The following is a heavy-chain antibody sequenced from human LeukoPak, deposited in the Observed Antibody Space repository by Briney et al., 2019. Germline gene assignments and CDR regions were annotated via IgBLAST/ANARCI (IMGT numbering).Heavy chain of an antibody. D-gene: IGHD2-15*01. J-gene: IGHJ4*02. Sequence: SETLSLTCTVSGGSISSSRYYWGWVRQPPGKGLEWIGRIYYSGSTYYNPSLKRRVTISLDTSKDQFSLKLSSVTAADTAIYYCARRLRQRLLPARIDYWGQGTLVTVSS. CDR3: ARRLRQRLLPARIDY. CDR2: IYYSGST. CDR1: GGSISSSRYY. V-gene: IGHV4-39*01.